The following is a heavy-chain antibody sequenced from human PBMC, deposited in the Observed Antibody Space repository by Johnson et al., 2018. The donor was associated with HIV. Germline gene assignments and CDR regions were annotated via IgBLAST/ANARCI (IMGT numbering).Heavy chain of an antibody. CDR3: AKGALEWELLAGDAFDI. CDR1: GFSFSTYD. D-gene: IGHD1-26*01. CDR2: IRYDGNNK. V-gene: IGHV3-30*02. J-gene: IGHJ3*02. Sequence: QVQLVESGGGLVQPGRSLRLSCAASGFSFSTYDVHWVRQAPGKGLEWVAFIRYDGNNKFYADSVKGRFTISRDNAKNSLYLQMNSLRTEDTALYYCAKGALEWELLAGDAFDIWGQGTMVTVSS.